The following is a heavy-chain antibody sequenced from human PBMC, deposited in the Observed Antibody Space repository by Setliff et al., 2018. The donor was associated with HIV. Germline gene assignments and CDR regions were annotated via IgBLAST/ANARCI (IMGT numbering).Heavy chain of an antibody. CDR1: GFTFSTSW. J-gene: IGHJ4*02. V-gene: IGHV3-7*01. D-gene: IGHD2-21*01. Sequence: RLSCVVSGFTFSTSWMTWVRQAPGEGLGWVANVNEDGSVKNYVDSVKGRFTISRDNAKNSLYLEMDSLRADDTAIYYCAKDRPHMASALNYWGQGTLVTVSS. CDR2: VNEDGSVK. CDR3: AKDRPHMASALNY.